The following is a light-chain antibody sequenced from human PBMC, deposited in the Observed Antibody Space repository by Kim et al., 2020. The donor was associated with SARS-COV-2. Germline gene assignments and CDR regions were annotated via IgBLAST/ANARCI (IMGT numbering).Light chain of an antibody. CDR2: GKN. Sequence: SSELTQDPAVSVALGQTVRITCQGDSLRSYYATWYQQKPGQAPIVVIHGKNNRPSGIPDRFSGSSSGNTASLTITGTQAGDEADYYCNSRASNDNVVFGG. CDR1: SLRSYY. V-gene: IGLV3-19*01. CDR3: NSRASNDNVV. J-gene: IGLJ2*01.